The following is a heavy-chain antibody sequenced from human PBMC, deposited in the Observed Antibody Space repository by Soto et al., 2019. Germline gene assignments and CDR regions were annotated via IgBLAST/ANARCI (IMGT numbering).Heavy chain of an antibody. CDR2: ISYDGSNK. J-gene: IGHJ6*02. D-gene: IGHD5-18*01. V-gene: IGHV3-30-3*01. Sequence: PGGSLRLSCAASGFTFGSYAMHWVRQAPGKGLEWVAVISYDGSNKYYADSVKGRFTISRDNSKNTLYLQMNSLRAEDTAVYYCAREQLWFNYGMDVWGQGTTVTVSS. CDR1: GFTFGSYA. CDR3: AREQLWFNYGMDV.